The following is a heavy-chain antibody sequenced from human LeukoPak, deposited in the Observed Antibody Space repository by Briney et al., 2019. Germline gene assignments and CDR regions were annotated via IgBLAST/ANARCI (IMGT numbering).Heavy chain of an antibody. V-gene: IGHV5-51*01. CDR1: GYSFTTYW. D-gene: IGHD3-10*01. CDR2: IHPRDSET. J-gene: IGHJ4*02. Sequence: GESLKISCKASGYSFTTYWIVWVRQKPGQGLEWMGIIHPRDSETKYSPSSEGQVTISADESISTAYMQWSSLKASDTAKYYCARSRSGIHFDSWGQGTLVTVSS. CDR3: ARSRSGIHFDS.